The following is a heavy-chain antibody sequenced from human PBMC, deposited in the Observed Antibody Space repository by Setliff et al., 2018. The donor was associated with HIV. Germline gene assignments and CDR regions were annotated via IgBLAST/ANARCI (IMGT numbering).Heavy chain of an antibody. V-gene: IGHV3-11*04. Sequence: GGSLRLSCAASGFIFSEHYMSWIRQAPGKGLEWVSYISSGGTILHYADSVKGRFTISRDDSKNTLYLQMNSLRAEDTAVYYCAKDKGQKYADYWGQGTLVTVSS. CDR3: AKDKGQKYADY. J-gene: IGHJ4*02. CDR1: GFIFSEHY. CDR2: ISSGGTIL.